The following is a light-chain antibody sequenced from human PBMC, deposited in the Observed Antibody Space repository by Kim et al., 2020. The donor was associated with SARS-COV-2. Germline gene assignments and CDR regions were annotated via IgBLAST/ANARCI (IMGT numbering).Light chain of an antibody. CDR3: AAWDDSLSGPV. V-gene: IGLV1-47*01. J-gene: IGLJ2*01. CDR2: RNN. Sequence: GQRVSTPCSGSSSNSGINSVYWSQQLPGTAPNILIFRNNQRPSGVPDRFSGSKSGTSASLAISGLRSEDEADYYCAAWDDSLSGPVFGGGTQLTVL. CDR1: SSNSGINS.